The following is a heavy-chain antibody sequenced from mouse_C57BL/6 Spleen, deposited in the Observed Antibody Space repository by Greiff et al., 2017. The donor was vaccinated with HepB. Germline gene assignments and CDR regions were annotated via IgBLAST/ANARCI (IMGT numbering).Heavy chain of an antibody. V-gene: IGHV1-26*01. CDR1: GYTFTDYY. CDR2: INPNNGGT. D-gene: IGHD2-3*01. J-gene: IGHJ4*01. CDR3: ARSYDGYYPAMDY. Sequence: EVQLQQSGPELVKPGASVKISCKASGYTFTDYYMNWVKQSHGKSLEWIGDINPNNGGTSYNQKFKGKATLTVDKYSSTAYMELRSLTSEDSAVYYCARSYDGYYPAMDYWGQGTSVTVSS.